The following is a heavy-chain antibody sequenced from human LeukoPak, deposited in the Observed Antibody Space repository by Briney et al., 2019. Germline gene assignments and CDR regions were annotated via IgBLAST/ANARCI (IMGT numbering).Heavy chain of an antibody. Sequence: GGSLTLPCEASGFTFSDYWMTWVRQAPGKGLEGVANIGKDGNVPHYLGSVKCRFTISRENAKNLLFLQLGSLKADDTAVYYCARASMGRRHYHLDSWGRGTLPTVSS. CDR1: GFTFSDYW. V-gene: IGHV3-7*01. J-gene: IGHJ4*02. D-gene: IGHD3-10*01. CDR2: IGKDGNVP. CDR3: ARASMGRRHYHLDS.